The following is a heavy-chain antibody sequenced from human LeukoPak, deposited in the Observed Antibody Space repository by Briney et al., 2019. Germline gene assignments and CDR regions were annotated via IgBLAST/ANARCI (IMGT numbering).Heavy chain of an antibody. CDR3: ANWPNSVWGSSYLLDY. CDR2: IRYDGSNK. V-gene: IGHV3-30*02. J-gene: IGHJ4*02. CDR1: GFTFSSYG. D-gene: IGHD3-16*02. Sequence: GGSLRLSCAASGFTFSSYGMHWVRQAPGMGLEWVAFIRYDGSNKYYADSVKGRFTISRDNSKNTLYLQMNSLRAEDTAVYYCANWPNSVWGSSYLLDYWGQGTLVTVSS.